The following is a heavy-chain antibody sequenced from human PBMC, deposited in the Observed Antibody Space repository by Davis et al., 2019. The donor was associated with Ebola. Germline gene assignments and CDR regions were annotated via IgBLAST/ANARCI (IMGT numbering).Heavy chain of an antibody. D-gene: IGHD2-21*02. Sequence: GGSLRLSCAASGVTFSNAWMNWVRQAPGKGLEWVGRIKSKGDGGTTFYAASVKGRFTISRDDSENTVYLYMNSLKSEDTAVYYCARDVPLTFDYRGQGTLVTVSS. CDR2: IKSKGDGGTT. V-gene: IGHV3-15*01. CDR3: ARDVPLTFDY. CDR1: GVTFSNAW. J-gene: IGHJ4*02.